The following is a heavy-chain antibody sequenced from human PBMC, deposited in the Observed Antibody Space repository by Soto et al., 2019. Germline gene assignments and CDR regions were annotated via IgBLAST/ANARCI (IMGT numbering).Heavy chain of an antibody. Sequence: QVQLVESGGGVVQPGRSLRLSCAASGFTFSSYAMHWVRQAPGKGLEWVVVISYDGSNKYYADSVKGRFTISRDNSKNTLYLQMNSLRAEDTAVYYCAREYCISTSCYYYYGMDVWGQGTTVTVSS. CDR2: ISYDGSNK. CDR1: GFTFSSYA. V-gene: IGHV3-30-3*01. J-gene: IGHJ6*02. CDR3: AREYCISTSCYYYYGMDV. D-gene: IGHD2-2*01.